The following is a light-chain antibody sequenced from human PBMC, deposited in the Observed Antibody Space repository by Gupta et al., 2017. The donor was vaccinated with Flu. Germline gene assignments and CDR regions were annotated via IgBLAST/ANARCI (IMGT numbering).Light chain of an antibody. V-gene: IGKV3-20*01. CDR3: QQYCSSPPAT. J-gene: IGKJ1*01. CDR2: GAS. CDR1: QSVSSSY. Sequence: GTLSVSPGERATLSCRARQSVSSSYLAWYQQKPGQAPRLLIYGASSRATGIPDRFSGSGSGTDFTLTISRLEPEDFTVYYCQQYCSSPPATFGQGTKVEIK.